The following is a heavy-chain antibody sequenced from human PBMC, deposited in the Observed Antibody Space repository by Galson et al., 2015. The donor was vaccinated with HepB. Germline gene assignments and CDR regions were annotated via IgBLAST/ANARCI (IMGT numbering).Heavy chain of an antibody. CDR2: IYYSGST. Sequence: TLSLTCTVSGGSISSGGYYWSWIRQHPGKGLEWIGHIYYSGSTYYNPSLKSRVTISVDTSKNQFSLKLSSVTAADTAVYYCARAPSNYVWGSYRGYYYYYGMDVWGQGTTVTVSS. J-gene: IGHJ6*02. CDR1: GGSISSGGYY. D-gene: IGHD3-16*02. CDR3: ARAPSNYVWGSYRGYYYYYGMDV. V-gene: IGHV4-31*03.